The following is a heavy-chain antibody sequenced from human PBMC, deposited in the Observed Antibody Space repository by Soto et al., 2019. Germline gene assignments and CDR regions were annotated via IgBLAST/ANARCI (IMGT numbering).Heavy chain of an antibody. Sequence: QVQLQESGPGLVKPSQTLSLTCTVSGGSISSGGYYWSWIRQHPGKGLEWIGYIYYSGSTYYNPSLKSRVTISVDTSKNQFSLKLSSVTAADTAVYYCARVPHLPDYDFWSGRDKHTNYYFDYWGQGTLVTVSS. CDR1: GGSISSGGYY. D-gene: IGHD3-3*01. J-gene: IGHJ4*02. CDR3: ARVPHLPDYDFWSGRDKHTNYYFDY. V-gene: IGHV4-31*03. CDR2: IYYSGST.